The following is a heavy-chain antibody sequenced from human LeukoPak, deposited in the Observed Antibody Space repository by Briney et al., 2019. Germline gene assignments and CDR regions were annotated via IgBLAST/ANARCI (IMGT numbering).Heavy chain of an antibody. CDR2: IYYSGTT. CDR3: ARDEGGQLNYFDY. D-gene: IGHD2-2*01. Sequence: SETLSLTCTDSGGSMRSYYWNWIRQPPGKGLEWIGYIYYSGTTNYNPSLKSRVTISVDTSKNQFSLKLSSVTTADTAVYYCARDEGGQLNYFDYWGQGTLVTVSS. CDR1: GGSMRSYY. J-gene: IGHJ4*02. V-gene: IGHV4-59*01.